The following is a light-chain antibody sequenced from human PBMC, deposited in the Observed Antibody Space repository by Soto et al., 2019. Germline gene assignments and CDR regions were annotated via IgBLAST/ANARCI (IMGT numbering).Light chain of an antibody. CDR1: SSDVGGYKY. V-gene: IGLV2-14*01. J-gene: IGLJ1*01. CDR2: DVS. CDR3: SSYRSSSTLYV. Sequence: QSALTQPASVSGSPGQSITISCTGTSSDVGGYKYVYWYQQHPGKAPKLMIYDVSNRPSGVSNRFSGSKSGNTASLNISGLQAEDEADYYCSSYRSSSTLYVFGTGTKLTVL.